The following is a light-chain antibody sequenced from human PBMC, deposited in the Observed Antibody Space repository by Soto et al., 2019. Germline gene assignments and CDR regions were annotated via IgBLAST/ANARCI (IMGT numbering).Light chain of an antibody. Sequence: QSVLTQPASVFGSPGQSITISCTGTSSDVGGYNYVSWYQQYPGKAPKLMIYDVSNRPSGVSNRFSGSKSGNTASLTISGLQAEDEADYYCSSYTSSSTLYVVFGGGTKLTVL. V-gene: IGLV2-14*01. CDR1: SSDVGGYNY. CDR2: DVS. J-gene: IGLJ2*01. CDR3: SSYTSSSTLYVV.